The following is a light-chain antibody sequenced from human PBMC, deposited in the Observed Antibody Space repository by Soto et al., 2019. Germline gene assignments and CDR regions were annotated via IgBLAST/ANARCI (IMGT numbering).Light chain of an antibody. CDR1: QTVGSN. J-gene: IGKJ2*01. CDR3: QQHVDWPVT. Sequence: EIVLTQSPVTLSVSPGDGASLSCRASQTVGSNLAWYQQKPGQAPRLLIYGASTRATGVPVRFSGSGSGTEFTLTIDNLQSDDFAVYYCQQHVDWPVTFGQGT. CDR2: GAS. V-gene: IGKV3-15*01.